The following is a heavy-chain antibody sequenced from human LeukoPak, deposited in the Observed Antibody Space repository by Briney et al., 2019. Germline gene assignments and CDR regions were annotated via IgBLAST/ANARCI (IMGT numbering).Heavy chain of an antibody. CDR2: IYWNDDK. V-gene: IGHV2-5*01. J-gene: IGHJ5*02. CDR3: AHSITIFGVVIMGDWFDP. Sequence: SGPTLVKPTQTLTLTCTFSGFSLSTSGVGVGWIRQPPGKALVWLALIYWNDDKRYSPSLKSRLTITKDTSKNQVVLTMTNMDPVDTATYSCAHSITIFGVVIMGDWFDPWGQGTLVTVSS. D-gene: IGHD3-3*01. CDR1: GFSLSTSGVG.